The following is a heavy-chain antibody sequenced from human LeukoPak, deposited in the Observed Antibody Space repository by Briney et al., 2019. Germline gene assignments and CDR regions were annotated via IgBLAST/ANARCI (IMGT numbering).Heavy chain of an antibody. CDR3: ARHVYYDSSGYCDY. J-gene: IGHJ4*02. Sequence: SETLSLTCTVSGGSISSCYWGWIRQPPGKGLEWIGYIYYSGSTNYNPSLKSRVTISVDTSKNQFSMKLSSVTAADTAVYYCARHVYYDSSGYCDYWGQGTLVTVSS. CDR1: GGSISSCY. CDR2: IYYSGST. V-gene: IGHV4-59*08. D-gene: IGHD3-22*01.